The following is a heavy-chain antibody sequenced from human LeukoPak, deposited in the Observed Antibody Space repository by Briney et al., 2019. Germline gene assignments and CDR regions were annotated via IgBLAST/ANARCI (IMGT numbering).Heavy chain of an antibody. CDR3: ARDSCSGGSCYGLGYR. V-gene: IGHV7-4-1*02. CDR1: GYTFTSYA. CDR2: INTNTGNP. J-gene: IGHJ4*02. D-gene: IGHD2-15*01. Sequence: GASVKVSCKASGYTFTSYAMNWVRQAPGQGLEWMGWINTNTGNPTYAQGFTGRFVFSLDTSVSTAYLQISGLKAEDTAVYYCARDSCSGGSCYGLGYRWGQGTLVTVSS.